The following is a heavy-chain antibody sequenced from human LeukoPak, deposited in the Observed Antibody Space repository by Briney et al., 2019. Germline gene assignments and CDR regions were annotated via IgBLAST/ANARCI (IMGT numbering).Heavy chain of an antibody. V-gene: IGHV1-8*03. D-gene: IGHD6-13*01. CDR1: GYTFTSYD. CDR3: ARGGIAAAGIDY. Sequence: ASVKVSCKASGYTFTSYDINRVRQATGQGLEWMGWMNPNSGNTGYAQKFQGRVTITRNTSISTAYMELSSLRSEDTAVYYCARGGIAAAGIDYWGQGTLVTVSS. J-gene: IGHJ4*02. CDR2: MNPNSGNT.